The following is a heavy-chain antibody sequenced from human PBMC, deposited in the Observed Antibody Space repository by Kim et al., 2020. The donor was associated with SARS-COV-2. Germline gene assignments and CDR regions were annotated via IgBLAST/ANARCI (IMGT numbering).Heavy chain of an antibody. CDR2: IYYSGST. V-gene: IGHV4-59*01. CDR1: GGSISSYY. Sequence: SETLSLTCTVSGGSISSYYWSWIRQPPGKGLEWIGYIYYSGSTNYNPSLKSRVTISVDTSKNQFSLKLSSVTAADTAVYYCARSFDDYVWGSYPVSEYYFDYWGQGTLVTVSS. D-gene: IGHD3-16*02. J-gene: IGHJ4*02. CDR3: ARSFDDYVWGSYPVSEYYFDY.